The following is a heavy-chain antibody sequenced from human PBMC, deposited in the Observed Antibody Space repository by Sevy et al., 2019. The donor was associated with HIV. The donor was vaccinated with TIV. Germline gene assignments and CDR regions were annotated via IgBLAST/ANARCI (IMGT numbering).Heavy chain of an antibody. J-gene: IGHJ4*02. V-gene: IGHV3-11*01. CDR3: AKYRYSYVPHYYFDY. Sequence: GGSLRLSCAASGFTFSDYYMSWIRQAPGKGLEWVSYISSSGRTIYYADSVKGRFTISRDNAKNSLYLQMNSLRAEDTAVYYCAKYRYSYVPHYYFDYWGQGTLVTVSS. CDR1: GFTFSDYY. CDR2: ISSSGRTI. D-gene: IGHD5-18*01.